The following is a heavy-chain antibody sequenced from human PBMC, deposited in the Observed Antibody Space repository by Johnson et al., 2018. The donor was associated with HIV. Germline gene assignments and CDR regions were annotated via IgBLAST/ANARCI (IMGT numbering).Heavy chain of an antibody. D-gene: IGHD3-16*01. CDR3: AREWGEGAFDI. CDR2: ISSSGSTI. V-gene: IGHV3-48*03. Sequence: VQLVESGGGLVQPGGSRRLSCEASGFAFSIYAMSWVRQAPGKGLEWVSAISSSGSTIYYADSVKGRFTISRDNAKNSLYLQMNSLRVDDTAVYYCAREWGEGAFDIWGQGTMITVSS. CDR1: GFAFSIYA. J-gene: IGHJ3*02.